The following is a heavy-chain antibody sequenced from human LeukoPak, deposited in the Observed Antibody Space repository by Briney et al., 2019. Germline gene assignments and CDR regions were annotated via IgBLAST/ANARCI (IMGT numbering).Heavy chain of an antibody. D-gene: IGHD3-16*02. V-gene: IGHV1-69*05. Sequence: SSVKVSCKASGGTFSTYTVSWVGQAPGQGLEWMGGIIPIFGAANYAQKFQGRVTITRNTSISTAYMELSSLRSEDTAVYYCARGLGRLLWGSYRFEYWGQGPLVTVSS. CDR1: GGTFSTYT. J-gene: IGHJ4*02. CDR3: ARGLGRLLWGSYRFEY. CDR2: IIPIFGAA.